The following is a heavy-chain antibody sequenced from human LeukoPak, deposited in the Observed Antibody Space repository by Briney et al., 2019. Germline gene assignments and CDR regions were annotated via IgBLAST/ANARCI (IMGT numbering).Heavy chain of an antibody. CDR3: AKDFYPYYYASGGSLVFDY. V-gene: IGHV3-9*03. Sequence: GRSLRLSCAASGFTFNDYAMHWVRQAPGKGLEWVSTISWNTGSIVYADSVKGRFTISRDNAKDSLYLQMNRLRAEDMALYYCAKDFYPYYYASGGSLVFDYWGQGTLVTVSS. CDR1: GFTFNDYA. CDR2: ISWNTGSI. D-gene: IGHD3-10*01. J-gene: IGHJ4*02.